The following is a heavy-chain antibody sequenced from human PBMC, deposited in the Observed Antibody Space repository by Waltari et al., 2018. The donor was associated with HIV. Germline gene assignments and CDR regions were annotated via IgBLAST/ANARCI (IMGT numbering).Heavy chain of an antibody. CDR1: GFTFDDYG. J-gene: IGHJ4*02. CDR3: ARDYGSGSYYAHDY. V-gene: IGHV3-20*04. Sequence: EVQLVESGGGVVRPGGSLRLSCAASGFTFDDYGMTWVRQAPGKGLEWVSGVNWKGDIIGYADYVKGRFTISRDNAKNSLYLQMNSLRAEDTALYYCARDYGSGSYYAHDYWGQGTLVTVSS. CDR2: VNWKGDII. D-gene: IGHD3-10*01.